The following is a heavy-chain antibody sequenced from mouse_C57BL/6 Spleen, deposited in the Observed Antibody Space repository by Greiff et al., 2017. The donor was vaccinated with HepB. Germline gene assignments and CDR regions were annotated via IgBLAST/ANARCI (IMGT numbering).Heavy chain of an antibody. CDR1: GYTFTSYW. D-gene: IGHD1-1*01. V-gene: IGHV1-52*01. CDR3: ASNYGAWFAY. Sequence: QVQLKQPGAELVRPGSSVKLSCKASGYTFTSYWMHWVKQRPIQGLEWIGNIDPSDSETHYNQKFKDKATLTVDKSSSTAYMQLSSLTSEDSAVYYCASNYGAWFAYWGQGTLVTVSA. CDR2: IDPSDSET. J-gene: IGHJ3*01.